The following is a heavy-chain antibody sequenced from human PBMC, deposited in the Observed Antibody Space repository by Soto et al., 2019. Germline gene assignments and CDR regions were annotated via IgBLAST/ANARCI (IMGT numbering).Heavy chain of an antibody. Sequence: LSLTCTVSGGSIYRSGYYWGWIRQPPGRGLEWIGNIDYNGVTYSNPPLKSLVTISRDTSNNQFSLKLTSVPAADTALYYCGKVLVGAAGHTDSDSWGPGTLVTASS. J-gene: IGHJ5*01. CDR3: GKVLVGAAGHTDSDS. V-gene: IGHV4-39*01. CDR2: IDYNGVT. CDR1: GGSIYRSGYY. D-gene: IGHD2-15*01.